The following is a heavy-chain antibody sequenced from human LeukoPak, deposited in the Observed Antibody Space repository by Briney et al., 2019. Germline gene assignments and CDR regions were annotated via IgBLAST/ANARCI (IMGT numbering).Heavy chain of an antibody. CDR3: TTDPGGSESYLNYYYYMDV. Sequence: GGSLRLSCAASGFTFSNAWMSWVRQAPGKGLEWVGRIKSKTDGGTTDYAAPVKGTFTISRDDSKNTLYLQMNSLKTEDTAVYYCTTDPGGSESYLNYYYYMDVWGKGTTVTVSS. CDR2: IKSKTDGGTT. CDR1: GFTFSNAW. D-gene: IGHD3-10*01. V-gene: IGHV3-15*01. J-gene: IGHJ6*03.